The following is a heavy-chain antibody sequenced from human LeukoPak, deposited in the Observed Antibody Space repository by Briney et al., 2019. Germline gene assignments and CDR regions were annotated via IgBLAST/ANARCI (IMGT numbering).Heavy chain of an antibody. Sequence: GGSLRLSCAASGFTFSSYAMHWIRQPPGKGLEWVSYISSSGSYAYYADSVKGRFAISRDNAKISLFLQMNSLRVDDTAVYYWARDLGGDGYKQGGFDYWGQGILVTVSS. CDR2: ISSSGSYA. CDR3: ARDLGGDGYKQGGFDY. J-gene: IGHJ4*02. CDR1: GFTFSSYA. D-gene: IGHD5-24*01. V-gene: IGHV3-21*05.